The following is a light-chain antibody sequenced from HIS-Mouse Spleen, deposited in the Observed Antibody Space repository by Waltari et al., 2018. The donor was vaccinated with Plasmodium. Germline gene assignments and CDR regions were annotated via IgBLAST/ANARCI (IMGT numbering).Light chain of an antibody. J-gene: IGKJ3*01. V-gene: IGKV1-33*01. CDR3: QQYDNLPPLFT. CDR1: QDISNY. Sequence: DIQMTQSPSSLSASVGDRVTITCQASQDISNYLNWYQQKPGKAPKLLIYDASNLETGVPSRFSGIGSGTDFTFTISSLQPEDIATYYCQQYDNLPPLFTFGPGTKVDIK. CDR2: DAS.